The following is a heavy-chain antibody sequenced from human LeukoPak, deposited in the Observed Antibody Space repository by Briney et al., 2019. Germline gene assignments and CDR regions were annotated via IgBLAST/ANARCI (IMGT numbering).Heavy chain of an antibody. CDR3: ARVAAAGTLY. V-gene: IGHV3-30*04. CDR1: GFTFSSYA. Sequence: GGSLRLSCAASGFTFSSYAMHWVRQAPGKGLEWVAVISYDGSNKYYADSVKGRFTISRDNSKNTLYLQMNSLRAEDTAVYYCARVAAAGTLYWGQGTLVTASS. D-gene: IGHD6-13*01. J-gene: IGHJ4*02. CDR2: ISYDGSNK.